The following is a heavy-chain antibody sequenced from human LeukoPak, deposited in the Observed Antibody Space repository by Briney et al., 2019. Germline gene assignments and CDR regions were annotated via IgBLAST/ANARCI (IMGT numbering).Heavy chain of an antibody. D-gene: IGHD4-11*01. V-gene: IGHV4-34*01. CDR2: INHSGST. CDR3: ARGLFTDPTVTRRRWYYYYGMDV. J-gene: IGHJ6*02. CDR1: GGSFSGYY. Sequence: KPPETLSLTCAVYGGSFSGYYWSWIRQPPGKGLEWIGEINHSGSTNYNPSLKSRVTISVDTSKNQFSLKLSSVTAADTAVYYCARGLFTDPTVTRRRWYYYYGMDVWGQGTTVTVSS.